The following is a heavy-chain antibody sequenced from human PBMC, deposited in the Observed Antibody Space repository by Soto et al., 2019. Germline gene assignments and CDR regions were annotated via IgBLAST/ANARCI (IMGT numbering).Heavy chain of an antibody. D-gene: IGHD3-16*01. Sequence: ASVKVSCKASGYTFTRYGIGWARQAPGQGLEWMGWINTYNGNTNYARNVQGRVTLTTDTSTSTAYMELRSLRSNDTAIYYCAMVDVYVTPSPQDVWGQGTTVTSP. CDR1: GYTFTRYG. V-gene: IGHV1-18*01. CDR3: AMVDVYVTPSPQDV. CDR2: INTYNGNT. J-gene: IGHJ6*02.